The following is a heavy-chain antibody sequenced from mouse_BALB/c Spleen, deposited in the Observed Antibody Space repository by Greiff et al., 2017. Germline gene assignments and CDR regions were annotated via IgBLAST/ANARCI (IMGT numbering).Heavy chain of an antibody. D-gene: IGHD1-1*01. CDR2: ISYDGSN. V-gene: IGHV3-6*02. Sequence: EVQLVESGPGLVKPSQSLSLTCSVTGYSITSGYYWNWIRQFPGNKLEWMGYISYDGSNNYNPSLKNRISITRDTSKNQFFLKLNSVTTEDTATYYCARGGTTTRFDYWGQGTTLTVSS. CDR3: ARGGTTTRFDY. J-gene: IGHJ2*01. CDR1: GYSITSGYY.